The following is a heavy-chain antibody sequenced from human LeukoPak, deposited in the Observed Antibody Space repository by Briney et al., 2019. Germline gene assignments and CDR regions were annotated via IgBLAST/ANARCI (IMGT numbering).Heavy chain of an antibody. CDR3: ARADNSIAAGFDY. CDR2: MNPNSGNT. J-gene: IGHJ4*02. Sequence: VASVKVSCKASGYTFTSYDINWVRQATGQGLEWMGWMNPNSGNTGYAQKFQGRVTMTRNTSISTAYMELSRLRSDDTAVYYCARADNSIAAGFDYWGQGTLVTVSS. CDR1: GYTFTSYD. V-gene: IGHV1-8*01. D-gene: IGHD6-6*01.